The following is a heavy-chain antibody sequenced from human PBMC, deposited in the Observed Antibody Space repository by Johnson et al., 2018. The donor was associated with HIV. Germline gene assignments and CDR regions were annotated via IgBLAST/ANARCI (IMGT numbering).Heavy chain of an antibody. V-gene: IGHV3-66*02. CDR2: IYSGGST. D-gene: IGHD3-22*01. J-gene: IGHJ3*02. Sequence: VQLVESGGGLVQPGGSLRLSCAASGFTVRSNYMSWVRQAPGKGLEWVSVIYSGGSTYYADSVKGRFSISRDNSKNTLYFQMNSLRAEDTAVYYCARGEGITMIVVASGTDAFDIWGQGTMVTVSS. CDR3: ARGEGITMIVVASGTDAFDI. CDR1: GFTVRSNY.